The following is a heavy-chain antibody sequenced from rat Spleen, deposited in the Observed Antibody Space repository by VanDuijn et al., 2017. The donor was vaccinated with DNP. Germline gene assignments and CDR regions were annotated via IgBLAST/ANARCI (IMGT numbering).Heavy chain of an antibody. V-gene: IGHV5-25*01. D-gene: IGHD1-2*01. CDR3: ATSTGAY. CDR1: GFTFSYYW. J-gene: IGHJ3*01. Sequence: EVQLVESGGDLVRPGGSLKLSCAASGFTFSYYWMAWVRQVPGKGLEWIASITSGRGSTSYLDSVRGRFTISRDNAKSTLYLQMDSLRSEDTATYYCATSTGAYWGQGTLVTVSS. CDR2: ITSGRGST.